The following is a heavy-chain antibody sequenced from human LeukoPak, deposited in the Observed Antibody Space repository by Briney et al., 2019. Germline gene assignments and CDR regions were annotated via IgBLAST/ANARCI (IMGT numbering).Heavy chain of an antibody. D-gene: IGHD3-3*01. J-gene: IGHJ1*01. CDR1: GYTLTELS. Sequence: GASGKVSRKVSGYTLTELSMHWVRQAPGKGPEWMGGFDPEDGETIYAQKFQGRVTMTEDTSTDTAYMELSSLRSEDTAVYYCATESSTIFGVVTQYFQHWGQGTLVTVSS. V-gene: IGHV1-24*01. CDR3: ATESSTIFGVVTQYFQH. CDR2: FDPEDGET.